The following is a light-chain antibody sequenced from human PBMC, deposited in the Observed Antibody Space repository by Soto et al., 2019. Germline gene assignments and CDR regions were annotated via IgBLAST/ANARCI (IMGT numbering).Light chain of an antibody. V-gene: IGKV3-15*01. Sequence: EIVLTQSPGTLSLSPGERATLSCRASQSVSSSYLAWYQQKPGQAPRLLMYAASTRATGIPARFSGSGSGTEFTLTISSLQSEDFAVYYCQQYNNWPVFGQGTKVDIK. CDR3: QQYNNWPV. CDR2: AAS. J-gene: IGKJ1*01. CDR1: QSVSSSY.